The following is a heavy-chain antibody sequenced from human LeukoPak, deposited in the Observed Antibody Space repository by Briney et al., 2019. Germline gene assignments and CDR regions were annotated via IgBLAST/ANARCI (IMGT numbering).Heavy chain of an antibody. Sequence: PSETLSLTCTVSGDSFSSHYWTWIRQPPGKGLEWIGYISYIGSTNYNPSLKSRVTISIDTSKNQFSLKLSSVTAADTAVYYCARDLVTVTKGFDIWGQGTMVSVSS. CDR2: ISYIGST. V-gene: IGHV4-59*11. D-gene: IGHD4-17*01. CDR1: GDSFSSHY. J-gene: IGHJ3*02. CDR3: ARDLVTVTKGFDI.